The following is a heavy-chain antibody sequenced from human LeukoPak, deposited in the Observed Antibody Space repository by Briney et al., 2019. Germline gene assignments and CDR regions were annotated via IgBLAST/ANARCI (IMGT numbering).Heavy chain of an antibody. Sequence: GGSLRLSCAASGFTFSSYSMNWVRQAPGKGLEWVSYISSSSSTIYYADSVKGRFTISRDNSKNTLYLHMNSLRADDTAVYYCAKDLKSDGSGVNWFDPWGQGTLVTVSS. V-gene: IGHV3-48*01. CDR1: GFTFSSYS. CDR3: AKDLKSDGSGVNWFDP. CDR2: ISSSSSTI. J-gene: IGHJ5*02. D-gene: IGHD3-10*01.